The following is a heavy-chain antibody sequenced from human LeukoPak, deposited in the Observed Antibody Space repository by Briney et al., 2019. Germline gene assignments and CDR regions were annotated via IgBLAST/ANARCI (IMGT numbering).Heavy chain of an antibody. Sequence: GSSVKVSCKASGGTFSSYAISWVRQAPGQGLEWMGRIIPIRDIANYAQKFQGRVTITTDKSTSTAYMELSSLRSEDTAVYYCAKGRSWFDPWGQGTLVTVSS. CDR3: AKGRSWFDP. V-gene: IGHV1-69*04. CDR1: GGTFSSYA. CDR2: IIPIRDIA. J-gene: IGHJ5*02.